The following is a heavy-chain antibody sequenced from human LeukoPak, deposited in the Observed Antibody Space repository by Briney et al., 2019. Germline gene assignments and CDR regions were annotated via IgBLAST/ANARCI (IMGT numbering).Heavy chain of an antibody. CDR1: GFTFSTYA. V-gene: IGHV3-64*02. CDR3: AKGGSPSCYSSSGY. J-gene: IGHJ4*02. CDR2: ISTNGGST. D-gene: IGHD2-2*01. Sequence: PGGSLRLSCAASGFTFSTYAMHWVRQAPGKGLEYVSAISTNGGSTYYADSVKGRFTISRDNSKNTLYLQMNSLRGEDTAVYYCAKGGSPSCYSSSGYWGQGTLVTVSS.